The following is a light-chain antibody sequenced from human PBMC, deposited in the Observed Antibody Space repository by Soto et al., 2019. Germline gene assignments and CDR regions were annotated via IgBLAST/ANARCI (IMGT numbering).Light chain of an antibody. CDR1: SSNIGAGYD. V-gene: IGLV1-40*01. CDR2: AND. CDR3: QSYDSSLTGYV. Sequence: QSVLTQPPSVSGAPGQRATVSCTGNSSNIGAGYDVHWYQQLPGTAPKVVIFANDNRPSGVPDRFSGSKSGTSASLAITGLQPEDEADYYCQSYDSSLTGYVFGTGTKVTVL. J-gene: IGLJ1*01.